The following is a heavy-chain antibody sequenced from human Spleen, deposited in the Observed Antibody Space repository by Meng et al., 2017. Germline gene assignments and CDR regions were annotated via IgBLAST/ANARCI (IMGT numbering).Heavy chain of an antibody. Sequence: GGSLRLSCAASGFTFSSYAMSWVRQAPGKGLEWVSGMSSSGGSTYYADSVKGRFTISRDNSKNTLYLQMNSLRAEDTAVYYCAKDEATSSGWYYWGQGTLVTVSS. CDR2: MSSSGGST. CDR1: GFTFSSYA. D-gene: IGHD6-19*01. J-gene: IGHJ4*02. CDR3: AKDEATSSGWYY. V-gene: IGHV3-23*01.